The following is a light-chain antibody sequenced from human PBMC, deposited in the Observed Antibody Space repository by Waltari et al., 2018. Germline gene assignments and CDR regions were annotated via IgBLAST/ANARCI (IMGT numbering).Light chain of an antibody. J-gene: IGLJ2*01. V-gene: IGLV1-44*01. Sequence: QSVVTQPPSASGTPGQRVTISCSGSSSNIGSNTVNWFQQLPGMAPRLLIYSTDQRPSGVPDRFSASTSGTSASLVISGLQSEDEADYYCAAWDDSLNGPVFGGGTKVTVL. CDR3: AAWDDSLNGPV. CDR1: SSNIGSNT. CDR2: STD.